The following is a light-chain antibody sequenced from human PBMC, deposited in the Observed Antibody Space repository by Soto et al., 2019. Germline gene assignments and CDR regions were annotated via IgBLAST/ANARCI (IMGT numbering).Light chain of an antibody. Sequence: SYELTXPPSVSVSPGQTAXXXXSXDKLGDKYACWYQQKPGQSPVLVIYQDSKRPSGIPERFSGSNSGNTATLTISGTQAMDEADYYCQAWDSSIYVFGTGTKLTVL. CDR2: QDS. V-gene: IGLV3-1*01. CDR1: KLGDKY. CDR3: QAWDSSIYV. J-gene: IGLJ1*01.